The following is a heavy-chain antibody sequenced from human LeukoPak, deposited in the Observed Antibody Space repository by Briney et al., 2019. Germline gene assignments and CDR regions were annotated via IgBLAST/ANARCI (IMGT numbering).Heavy chain of an antibody. CDR2: ISPNSGGT. V-gene: IGHV1-2*02. D-gene: IGHD2-15*01. J-gene: IGHJ5*02. CDR3: ARDQRYCSGGSCYPDWFDP. CDR1: GYSLTSYD. Sequence: ASVKVSCKASGYSLTSYDINWVRQAPGQGLEWMGWISPNSGGTNYAQQFQGRVTMTRDTSISTAYMELSRLRSDDTAVYYCARDQRYCSGGSCYPDWFDPWGQGTLVTVSS.